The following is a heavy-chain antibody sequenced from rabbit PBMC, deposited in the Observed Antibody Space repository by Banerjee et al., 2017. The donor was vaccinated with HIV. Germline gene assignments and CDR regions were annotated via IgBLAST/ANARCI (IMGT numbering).Heavy chain of an antibody. Sequence: QQQLEESGGGLVQPEGSLALTCKASGFTISNNYYMCWVRQAPGKGLEWIACIYAGSSNSSYYARWEKGRFTITKPSSTTVTLNMSSLTAADTTTYFCTKDISGGYLNFNLWGPGTLVTVS. V-gene: IGHV1S45*01. CDR3: TKDISGGYLNFNL. CDR2: IYAGSSNSS. D-gene: IGHD1-1*01. J-gene: IGHJ4*01. CDR1: GFTISNNYY.